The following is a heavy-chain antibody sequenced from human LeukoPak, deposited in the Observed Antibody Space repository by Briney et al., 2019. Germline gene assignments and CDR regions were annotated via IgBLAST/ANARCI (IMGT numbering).Heavy chain of an antibody. CDR2: ISGSGGST. D-gene: IGHD3-22*01. CDR1: GFTFSSYA. V-gene: IGHV3-23*01. Sequence: GGSLRLSCAASGFTFSSYAMSWVRQAPGKGLEWVSAISGSGGSTYYADSVKGRFTISRDNSKNTLYLQMNSLRAEDTAVYYCAKDSVPYDSSGYYYRWGQGTLVTVSS. CDR3: AKDSVPYDSSGYYYR. J-gene: IGHJ4*02.